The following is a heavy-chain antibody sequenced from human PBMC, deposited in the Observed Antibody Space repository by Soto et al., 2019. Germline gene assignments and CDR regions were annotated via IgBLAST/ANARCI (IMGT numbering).Heavy chain of an antibody. CDR1: GGSISSYY. CDR2: IYYSGST. D-gene: IGHD6-6*01. Sequence: SETLSLTCTVSGGSISSYYWSWIRQPPGKGLEWIGYIYYSGSTNYNPSLKSRVTISVDTSKNQFSLKLSSVTAADTAVYYCASFVGGTPDYYYYYMDVWGKGTTVTVSS. V-gene: IGHV4-59*08. CDR3: ASFVGGTPDYYYYYMDV. J-gene: IGHJ6*03.